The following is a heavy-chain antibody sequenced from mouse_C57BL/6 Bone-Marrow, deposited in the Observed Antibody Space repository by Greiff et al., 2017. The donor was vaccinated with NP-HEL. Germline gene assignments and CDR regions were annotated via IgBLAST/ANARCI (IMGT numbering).Heavy chain of an antibody. Sequence: VQLKESGPGLAKPSQTLSLTCSVTGYSITSDYWNWIRKFPGHKLEYMGYISYSGSTYYTPSPKSRISITRDPSKNQYYLQLNSVTTEDTATYYCARFRRYYFDYWGQGTTLTVSS. CDR3: ARFRRYYFDY. CDR1: GYSITSDY. CDR2: ISYSGST. V-gene: IGHV3-8*01. J-gene: IGHJ2*01. D-gene: IGHD2-14*01.